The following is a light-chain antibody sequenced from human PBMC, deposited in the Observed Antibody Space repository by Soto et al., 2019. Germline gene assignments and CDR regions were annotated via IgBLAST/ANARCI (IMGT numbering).Light chain of an antibody. V-gene: IGLV1-51*01. CDR2: DDN. J-gene: IGLJ2*01. CDR3: ATWDSSLIAGL. Sequence: QSVLTQPPSVSAAPGQKVTISCSGSNSNIGNNYVSWYQHLPGTAPKLLIYDDNKRPSGIPDRFSGTKSGTSATLGISGLQPGDEADYYCATWDSSLIAGLFGGGTKLTVL. CDR1: NSNIGNNY.